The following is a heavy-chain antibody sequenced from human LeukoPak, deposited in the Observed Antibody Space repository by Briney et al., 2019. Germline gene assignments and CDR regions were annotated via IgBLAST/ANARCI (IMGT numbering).Heavy chain of an antibody. D-gene: IGHD1-26*01. V-gene: IGHV3-21*01. Sequence: PGGSLRLSCAASGFTFSSYSMNWVRQAPGKGLEWVSSISSSSSYIYYPDSVKGPFTISRDNAKNSLYLQMNSLRAEDTAVYYCARERDGSYYGEGGYWGQGTLVTVSS. J-gene: IGHJ4*02. CDR3: ARERDGSYYGEGGY. CDR1: GFTFSSYS. CDR2: ISSSSSYI.